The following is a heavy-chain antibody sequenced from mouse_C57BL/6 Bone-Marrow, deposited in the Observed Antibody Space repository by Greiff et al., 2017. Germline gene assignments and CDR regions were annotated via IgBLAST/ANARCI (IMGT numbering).Heavy chain of an antibody. CDR2: IDPSDSYT. D-gene: IGHD1-1*01. CDR3: ARGAHYYGSSYGY. J-gene: IGHJ2*01. CDR1: GYTFTSYW. V-gene: IGHV1-59*01. Sequence: QVQLQQPGAELVRPGTSVKLSCKASGYTFTSYWMHWVKQRPGQGLEWIGVIDPSDSYTNYNQKFKGKATLTVDTSSSPAYMQLSSLTSEDSAVYYCARGAHYYGSSYGYWGQGTTLTVSS.